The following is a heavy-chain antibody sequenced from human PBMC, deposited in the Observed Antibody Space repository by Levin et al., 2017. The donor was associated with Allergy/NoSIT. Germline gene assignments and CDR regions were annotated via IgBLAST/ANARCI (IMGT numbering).Heavy chain of an antibody. CDR1: GFTFSSYS. V-gene: IGHV3-48*02. D-gene: IGHD6-6*01. CDR3: ARYSSSPDVRMFSLDY. CDR2: ISSSSSTI. Sequence: GGSLRLSCAASGFTFSSYSMNWVRQAPGKGLEWVSYISSSSSTIYYADSVKGRFTISRDNAKNSLYLQMNSLRDEDTAVYYCARYSSSPDVRMFSLDYWGQGTLVTVSS. J-gene: IGHJ4*02.